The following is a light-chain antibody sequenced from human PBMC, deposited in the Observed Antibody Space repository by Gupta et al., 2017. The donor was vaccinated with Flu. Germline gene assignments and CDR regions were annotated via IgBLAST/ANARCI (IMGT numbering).Light chain of an antibody. CDR1: STDVGGYNY. CDR3: YSVAGTYTMWV. V-gene: IGLV2-11*01. CDR2: DVS. Sequence: QSALTQPRSASGSPGQSVTISCAGTSTDVGGYNYVAWYQHHPGKAPKLMIYDVSTRPSGVPDRYSGSKSGNTASLTISGLQAEDEADYYGYSVAGTYTMWVFGGGTELTVL. J-gene: IGLJ3*02.